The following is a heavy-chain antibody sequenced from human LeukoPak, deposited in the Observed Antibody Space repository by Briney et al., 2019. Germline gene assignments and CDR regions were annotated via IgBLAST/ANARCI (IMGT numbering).Heavy chain of an antibody. CDR1: GGPISSYY. D-gene: IGHD6-19*01. V-gene: IGHV4-4*07. Sequence: RSSETLSLTCTVSGGPISSYYWSWIRQPAGKGLEWIGRIYTSGSTNYNPSLKSRVTMSVDTSKNQFSLKLSSVTAADTAVYYCARSSGVAGHFDYWGQGTLVTVSS. CDR3: ARSSGVAGHFDY. CDR2: IYTSGST. J-gene: IGHJ4*02.